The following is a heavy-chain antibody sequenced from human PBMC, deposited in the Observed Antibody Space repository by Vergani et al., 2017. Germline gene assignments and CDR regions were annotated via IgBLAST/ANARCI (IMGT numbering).Heavy chain of an antibody. CDR3: TRGGRYYSY. CDR2: IRSKAYGGTA. V-gene: IGHV3-49*04. CDR1: GFSFGDNA. J-gene: IGHJ4*02. Sequence: EVQLVESGGGLVQPGRSLRLSCTASGFSFGDNAMSWVRQAPGKGLEWVGFIRSKAYGGTAEYAASAKGRFTISRDDSKSIAYLQVDSLKTEDTGVYFCTRGGRYYSYWGQGTLVTVSS. D-gene: IGHD3-10*01.